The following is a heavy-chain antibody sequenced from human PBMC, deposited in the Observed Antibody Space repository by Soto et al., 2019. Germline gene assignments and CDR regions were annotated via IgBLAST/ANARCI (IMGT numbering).Heavy chain of an antibody. Sequence: EVQLVESGGALVRPGGSLRLSCAASGFPFSRSFMHWVRQAPGKGLVWVARVNTDGSATVYAGSVKGRFTISRDNVRNTVSLEMNDLRAEDTGVYFCVRDPGAVISTWSFRFDSWGQGTLVTVSS. CDR3: VRDPGAVISTWSFRFDS. D-gene: IGHD2-2*01. J-gene: IGHJ4*02. CDR2: VNTDGSAT. CDR1: GFPFSRSF. V-gene: IGHV3-74*01.